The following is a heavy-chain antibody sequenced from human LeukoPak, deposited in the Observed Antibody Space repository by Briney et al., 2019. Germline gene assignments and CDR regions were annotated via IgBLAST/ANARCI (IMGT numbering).Heavy chain of an antibody. CDR3: ANTTRVAPDGRAEYFQH. CDR1: GYTFTSYD. J-gene: IGHJ1*01. CDR2: MNPNSGNT. V-gene: IGHV1-8*01. D-gene: IGHD5-12*01. Sequence: ASVKVSCKASGYTFTSYDINWVRQATGQGLEWMGWMNPNSGNTGYAQKFQGRVTMTRNTSISTAYMELSSLRSEDTAVYYCANTTRVAPDGRAEYFQHWGQGTLAIVSS.